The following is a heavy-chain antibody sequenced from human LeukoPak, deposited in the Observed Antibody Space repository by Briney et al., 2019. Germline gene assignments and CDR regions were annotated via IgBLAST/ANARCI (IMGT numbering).Heavy chain of an antibody. CDR3: ARDRDDSSGYDMFFDY. CDR1: GITLSNYG. J-gene: IGHJ4*02. V-gene: IGHV3-23*01. D-gene: IGHD3-22*01. Sequence: GGSLRLSCAVSGITLSNYGMSWVRQAPGKGLEWVAGISDRGSRTNYADSVKGRFTISTDNPKNTLYLQMNSLRAEDTAVYYCARDRDDSSGYDMFFDYWGQGTLVTVSS. CDR2: ISDRGSRT.